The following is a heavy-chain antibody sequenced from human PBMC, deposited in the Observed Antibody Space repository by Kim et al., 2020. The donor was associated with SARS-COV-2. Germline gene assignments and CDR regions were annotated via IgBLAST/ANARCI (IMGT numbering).Heavy chain of an antibody. D-gene: IGHD3-10*01. Sequence: AASVQGRFTISRNTSKNTLYLQMNSLRAEDTTVYYWARDLYDGSGSWGRNWGQGTLVTVSS. CDR3: ARDLYDGSGSWGRN. V-gene: IGHV3-30*07. J-gene: IGHJ4*02.